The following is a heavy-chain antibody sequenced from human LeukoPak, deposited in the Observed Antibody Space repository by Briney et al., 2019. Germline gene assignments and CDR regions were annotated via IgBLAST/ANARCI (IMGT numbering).Heavy chain of an antibody. CDR2: ISVSGGGT. CDR3: AKNGVNHRHFDL. CDR1: GFTFSSYA. V-gene: IGHV3-23*01. D-gene: IGHD2-8*01. Sequence: AGGSLRLSCAASGFTFSSYAMSWVRQAPGKGLEWVSGISVSGGGTYNPDSVKGRFTISSDNSKNTLYLQMNSLRAEDTAVYYRAKNGVNHRHFDLWGGSTLGSLPS. J-gene: IGHJ2*01.